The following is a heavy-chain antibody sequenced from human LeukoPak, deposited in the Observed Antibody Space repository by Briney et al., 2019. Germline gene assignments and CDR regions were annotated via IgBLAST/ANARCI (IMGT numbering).Heavy chain of an antibody. D-gene: IGHD6-19*01. CDR3: ALTPSSGWSLDY. J-gene: IGHJ4*02. CDR1: GGSFSGYY. CDR2: INHSGST. Sequence: PSETLSLTCAIYGGSFSGYYWSWIRQPPGKGLEWIGEINHSGSTNYNPSLKSRVTISVDTSKNQFSLKLSSVTAADTAVYYCALTPSSGWSLDYWGQGTLVTVSS. V-gene: IGHV4-34*01.